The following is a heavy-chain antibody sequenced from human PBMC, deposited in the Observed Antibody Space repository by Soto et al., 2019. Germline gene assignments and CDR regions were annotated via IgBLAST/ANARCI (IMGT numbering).Heavy chain of an antibody. Sequence: SETLSLTCDVSGASVSHYFWSWIRQPPGKGLEWLGYMSSSGDSISNPALKSRITISLDMSRNHVSLNLSSLTVADTAVYYCARSSLTFFGGGVPDFGFWGPGTLVTVSS. J-gene: IGHJ4*02. CDR1: GASVSHYF. V-gene: IGHV4-4*09. CDR3: ARSSLTFFGGGVPDFGF. CDR2: MSSSGDS. D-gene: IGHD3-3*01.